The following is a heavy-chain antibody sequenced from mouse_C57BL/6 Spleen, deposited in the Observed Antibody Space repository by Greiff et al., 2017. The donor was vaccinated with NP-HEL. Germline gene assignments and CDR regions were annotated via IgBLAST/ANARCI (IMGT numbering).Heavy chain of an antibody. CDR3: ARHGYGSSYVGYFDV. CDR2: INPNNGGT. V-gene: IGHV1-26*01. D-gene: IGHD1-1*01. J-gene: IGHJ1*03. CDR1: GYTFTDYY. Sequence: EVQLQQSGPELVKPGASVKISCKASGYTFTDYYMNWVKQSHGKSLEWIGDINPNNGGTSYNQKFKGKATLTVDKSSSTAYMELRSLTSEDSAVYYCARHGYGSSYVGYFDVWGTGTTVTVSS.